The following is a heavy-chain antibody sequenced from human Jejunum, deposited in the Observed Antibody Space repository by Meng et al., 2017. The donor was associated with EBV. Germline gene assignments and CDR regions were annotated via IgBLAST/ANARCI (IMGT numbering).Heavy chain of an antibody. J-gene: IGHJ4*02. CDR2: ISVYRGNT. CDR1: GYDFINSG. Sequence: QVQLVQSGAEVKKPGASVKVSCKASGYDFINSGISWVRQAPGQGLEWMGWISVYRGNTNYAQRFQDRVTLTTNTSTSKVYMELRSLTSDDTAVYYCARDRSNSDYWGQGTLVTVSS. D-gene: IGHD5-24*01. CDR3: ARDRSNSDY. V-gene: IGHV1-18*01.